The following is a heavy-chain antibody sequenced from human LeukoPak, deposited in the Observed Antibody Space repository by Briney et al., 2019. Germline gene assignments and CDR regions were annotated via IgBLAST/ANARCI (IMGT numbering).Heavy chain of an antibody. V-gene: IGHV4-31*03. Sequence: SQTLSLTCTVSGGSFNSGGYYWTWIRQHPGKGLEWIGYISASETTYYNPSLRRRVSISLGTSKSRFPLTLNLTSVTAADTAVYFCARGVPATRYFHYMDVWGKGTTVTVAS. CDR3: ARGVPATRYFHYMDV. CDR1: GGSFNSGGYY. J-gene: IGHJ6*03. CDR2: ISASETT. D-gene: IGHD3-10*01.